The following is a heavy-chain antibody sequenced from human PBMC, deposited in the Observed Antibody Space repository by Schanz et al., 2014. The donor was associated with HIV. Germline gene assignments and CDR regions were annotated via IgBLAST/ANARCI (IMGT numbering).Heavy chain of an antibody. CDR3: ARVGSGSYYVRYFDY. Sequence: QVQLVQSGAEVKKPGASVKVSCKASGYTFIKYDISWVRQAPGQGPEWVGWISLYSGDTNYAQKFQGRVTMTTDISTSTAYMELRSLRSDDTAVYYCARVGSGSYYVRYFDYWGQGTLVTVSS. CDR1: GYTFIKYD. V-gene: IGHV1-18*01. D-gene: IGHD3-10*01. CDR2: ISLYSGDT. J-gene: IGHJ4*02.